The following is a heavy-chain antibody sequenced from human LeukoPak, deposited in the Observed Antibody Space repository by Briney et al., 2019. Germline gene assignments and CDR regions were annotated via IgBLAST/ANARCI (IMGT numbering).Heavy chain of an antibody. CDR1: GFTFDDYS. J-gene: IGHJ4*02. CDR2: ITWDGTST. D-gene: IGHD5-24*01. CDR3: AKDADWLQFHFYLDY. V-gene: IGHV3-43*01. Sequence: GGSLRLSCAASGFTFDDYSMHWVRQAPGKCLEWVSFITWDGTSTYYADSVKGRFTVSRDNSKNSLYLQMDSLRIGDTAFYYCAKDADWLQFHFYLDYWGLGTLVTVSS.